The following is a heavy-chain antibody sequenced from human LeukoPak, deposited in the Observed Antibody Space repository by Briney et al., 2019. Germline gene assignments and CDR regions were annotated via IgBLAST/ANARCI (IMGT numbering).Heavy chain of an antibody. CDR1: GFTFSSYG. Sequence: GGSLRLSCAASGFTFSSYGMHWVRQAPGKGLEWVAFIRYDGSNKYYADSVKGRFTISRDNSKNKLYLQMNSLRAEDTAVYYCAKDRDYYFDSCGQGTLVTVSS. D-gene: IGHD4/OR15-4a*01. CDR2: IRYDGSNK. J-gene: IGHJ4*02. CDR3: AKDRDYYFDS. V-gene: IGHV3-30*02.